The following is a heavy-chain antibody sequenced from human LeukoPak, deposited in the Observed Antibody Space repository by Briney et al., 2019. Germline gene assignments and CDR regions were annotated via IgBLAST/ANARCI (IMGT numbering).Heavy chain of an antibody. V-gene: IGHV3-33*01. CDR2: IRSDGTSK. CDR1: GFIFSTFG. J-gene: IGHJ4*02. CDR3: ARERYYDTSGYYYLFDY. D-gene: IGHD3-22*01. Sequence: GRSLRLSCVASGFIFSTFGMHWVRQAPGKGLEWVAFIRSDGTSKDSADSVKGRFTISRDNSKNTLFLQMNSLRAEDTAVYYCARERYYDTSGYYYLFDYWGQGTLVTVSS.